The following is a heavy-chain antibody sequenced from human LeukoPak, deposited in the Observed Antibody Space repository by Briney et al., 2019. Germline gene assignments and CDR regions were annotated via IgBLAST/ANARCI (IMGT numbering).Heavy chain of an antibody. V-gene: IGHV4-59*01. Sequence: KPSETLSLTCTVSADSISTYYWSWIRQPPGKGLEWIGFIYYSGITNYNPSLKSRVTISVDTSKNHLSLKLNSVTAADTAVYYCARSIVPKSWFDPWGQGTLVTVSS. CDR1: ADSISTYY. CDR2: IYYSGIT. D-gene: IGHD5-12*01. CDR3: ARSIVPKSWFDP. J-gene: IGHJ5*02.